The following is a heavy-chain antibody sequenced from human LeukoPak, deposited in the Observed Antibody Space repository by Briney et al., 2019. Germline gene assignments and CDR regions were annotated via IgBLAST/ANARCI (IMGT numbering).Heavy chain of an antibody. CDR2: IYSGRT. Sequence: PSETLSLTCTVSGGSISSSSYYWGWIRQPPGKDLECIGTIYSGRTYYNPSLTSRVTLSVDTSKNQFSLKLNSVTAADTAVYYCARILYSSNIDYWGQGTLVTVSS. CDR3: ARILYSSNIDY. V-gene: IGHV4-39*07. J-gene: IGHJ4*02. D-gene: IGHD6-19*01. CDR1: GGSISSSSYY.